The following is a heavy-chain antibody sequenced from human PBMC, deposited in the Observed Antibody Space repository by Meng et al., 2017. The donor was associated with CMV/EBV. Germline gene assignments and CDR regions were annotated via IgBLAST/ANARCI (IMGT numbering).Heavy chain of an antibody. D-gene: IGHD6-13*01. V-gene: IGHV3-48*04. CDR3: ARLRYSSSWSFDY. CDR2: ISSSSSTI. Sequence: GESLKISCAASGFTFSSYSMNWVRQAPGKGLEWVSYISSSSSTIYYADSVKGRFTISRDNAKNSLYLQMTSLRPEDTAVYYCARLRYSSSWSFDYWGQGTQVTVSS. CDR1: GFTFSSYS. J-gene: IGHJ4*02.